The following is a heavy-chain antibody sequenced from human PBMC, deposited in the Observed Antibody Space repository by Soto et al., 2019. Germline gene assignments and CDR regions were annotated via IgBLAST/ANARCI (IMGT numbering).Heavy chain of an antibody. D-gene: IGHD3-22*01. CDR3: ARDRDSSGYYYVDY. J-gene: IGHJ4*02. Sequence: QVQLVQSGAEEKKPGASVKVSCKASGYTFTSYAMHWVRQAPGQRLEWMGWINAGNGNTKYSQKFKGRVTITRDTSASTAYMELSSLRSEDTAVYYCARDRDSSGYYYVDYWGQGPLVTVSS. CDR2: INAGNGNT. V-gene: IGHV1-3*05. CDR1: GYTFTSYA.